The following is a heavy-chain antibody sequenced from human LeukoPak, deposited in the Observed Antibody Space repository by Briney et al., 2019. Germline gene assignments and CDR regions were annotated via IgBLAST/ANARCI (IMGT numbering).Heavy chain of an antibody. Sequence: GGSLRLSCAASGFTFSSSGMHWVRQASGKGLEWVGRIRSKANNYATAYAASVKGRFTISRDDSKNTAYLQMNSLKTEDTAVYYCTMLGDYWGQGTLVTVSS. CDR2: IRSKANNYAT. V-gene: IGHV3-73*01. J-gene: IGHJ4*02. CDR1: GFTFSSSG. CDR3: TMLGDY. D-gene: IGHD3-16*01.